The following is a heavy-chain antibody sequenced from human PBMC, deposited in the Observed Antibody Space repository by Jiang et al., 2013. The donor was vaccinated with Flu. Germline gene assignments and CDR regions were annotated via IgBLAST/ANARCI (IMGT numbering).Heavy chain of an antibody. J-gene: IGHJ4*02. Sequence: VQLVESGGGLVQPGGSLRLSCAASGFTFRSYWMTWVRQAPGEGLEWVANINQDRSEKYYLDSVTGRFTISRDNAKNSVFLQMNSLRAEDTAVYYCARVWDGYNALDYWGQGTLVTVSS. D-gene: IGHD5-24*01. CDR2: INQDRSEK. V-gene: IGHV3-7*03. CDR1: GFTFRSYW. CDR3: ARVWDGYNALDY.